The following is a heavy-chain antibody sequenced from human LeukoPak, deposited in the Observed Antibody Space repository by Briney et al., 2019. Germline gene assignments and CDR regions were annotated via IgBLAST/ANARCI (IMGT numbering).Heavy chain of an antibody. J-gene: IGHJ5*02. V-gene: IGHV5-10-1*01. CDR2: IDPSDSYT. D-gene: IGHD7-27*01. CDR1: GFTFTSYW. CDR3: ARRELGSWFDP. Sequence: GGSLRLSCAASGFTFTSYWISWVRQMPGKGLEWMGRIDPSDSYTNYSPSFQGHVTISADKSISTAYLQWSSLKASDTAMYYCARRELGSWFDPWGQGTLVTVSS.